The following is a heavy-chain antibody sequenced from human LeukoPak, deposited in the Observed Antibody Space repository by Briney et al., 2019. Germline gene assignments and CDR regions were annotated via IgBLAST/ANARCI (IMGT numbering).Heavy chain of an antibody. Sequence: SVTVSCKPATLIPTRTAVQWARQARGQRREWIGWIFVGSGNTNYAQKFQERVTITRDMSTSTAYIELSSLRSEDTAVYYCAASSDYYDSSGYSYSFDCWGRGALVTVSS. CDR2: IFVGSGNT. J-gene: IGHJ4*02. CDR3: AASSDYYDSSGYSYSFDC. V-gene: IGHV1-58*01. CDR1: TLIPTRTA. D-gene: IGHD3-22*01.